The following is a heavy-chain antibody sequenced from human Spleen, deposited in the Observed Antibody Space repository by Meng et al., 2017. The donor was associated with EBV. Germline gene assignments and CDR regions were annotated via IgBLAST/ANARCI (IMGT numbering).Heavy chain of an antibody. CDR1: GYTLSEVS. CDR2: INTNTGHP. D-gene: IGHD4-17*01. Sequence: QVQLVQSGAEVRKPGASVKVSCYVSGYTLSEVSMHWVRQAPGEGLEWMGWINTNTGHPTYAQGFTGRFVFSLDTSVRTAYLQISNLKAEDTAVYYCARDSTENLDYWGQGTLVTVSS. CDR3: ARDSTENLDY. V-gene: IGHV7-4-1*02. J-gene: IGHJ4*02.